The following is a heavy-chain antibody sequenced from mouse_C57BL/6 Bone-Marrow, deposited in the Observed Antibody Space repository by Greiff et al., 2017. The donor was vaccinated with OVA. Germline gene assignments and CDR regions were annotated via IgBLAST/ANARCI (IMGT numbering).Heavy chain of an antibody. CDR2: IHPNSGST. CDR3: ARWGLLPVAY. D-gene: IGHD2-3*01. CDR1: GYTFTSYW. J-gene: IGHJ3*01. Sequence: QVQLQQSGAELVKPGASVKLSCKASGYTFTSYWMHWVKQRPGQGLEWIGMIHPNSGSTNYNEKFKSKATLTVDKSSSTAYMQLRSLTSEDSAVYYCARWGLLPVAYWGQGTLVTVSA. V-gene: IGHV1-64*01.